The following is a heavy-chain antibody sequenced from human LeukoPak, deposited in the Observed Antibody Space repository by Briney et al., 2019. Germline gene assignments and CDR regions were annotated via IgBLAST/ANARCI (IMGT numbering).Heavy chain of an antibody. CDR1: GYSVSSGYY. CDR2: MYHSGTT. D-gene: IGHD1-1*01. Sequence: KASKTLSLTCAVSGYSVSSGYYWGWIRQSPGKGLEWIASMYHSGTTYYNPSLKSRVTISVDTSKNQFSLKLNSVTAADTAVYYCARSNWNIDYWGQGTLVTVSS. V-gene: IGHV4-38-2*01. CDR3: ARSNWNIDY. J-gene: IGHJ4*02.